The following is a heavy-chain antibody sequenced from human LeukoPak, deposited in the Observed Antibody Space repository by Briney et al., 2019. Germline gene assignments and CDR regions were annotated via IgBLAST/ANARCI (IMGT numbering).Heavy chain of an antibody. Sequence: GGSLRLSCAASGFTFSSYWMSWVRQAPGQGLEGVAFIRFDESYKYYADSVKGRFTISRDNSRNTLYLQMNSLRTEDTAVCYCAKASGNYDFWSGLTPWGQGTLVTVSS. V-gene: IGHV3-30*02. CDR1: GFTFSSYW. CDR3: AKASGNYDFWSGLTP. CDR2: IRFDESYK. D-gene: IGHD3-3*01. J-gene: IGHJ5*02.